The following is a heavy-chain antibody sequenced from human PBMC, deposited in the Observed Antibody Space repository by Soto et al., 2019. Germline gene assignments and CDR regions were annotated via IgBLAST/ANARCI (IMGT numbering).Heavy chain of an antibody. V-gene: IGHV3-48*04. CDR1: GFTVSSYW. Sequence: GGSLRLSCAASGFTVSSYWTHCVRQAPGKGLEWVSCICSRGSTVYHADSVEGRLTISRDNAKNSLFLQMNSLRAEDTALYYCAREGSYDTMDYWGLGTLVNVSS. J-gene: IGHJ4*02. CDR2: ICSRGSTV. D-gene: IGHD3-22*01. CDR3: AREGSYDTMDY.